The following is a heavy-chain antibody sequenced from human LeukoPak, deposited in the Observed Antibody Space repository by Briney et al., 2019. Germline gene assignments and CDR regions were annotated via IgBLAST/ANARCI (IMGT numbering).Heavy chain of an antibody. CDR1: GGSLSSYY. CDR3: ARMTSGSYSKDY. CDR2: IYYSGST. Sequence: SETLPLTCLVSGGSLSSYYWSWIRQPPGKGLEWIGYIYYSGSTNYNPSLKSRVTISVDTSKNQFSLKLSSVTAADTAVYYCARMTSGSYSKDYWGQGTLVTVSS. V-gene: IGHV4-59*01. D-gene: IGHD1-26*01. J-gene: IGHJ4*02.